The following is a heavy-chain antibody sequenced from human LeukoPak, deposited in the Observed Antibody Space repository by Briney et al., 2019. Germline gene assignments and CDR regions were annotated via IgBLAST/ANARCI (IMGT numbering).Heavy chain of an antibody. V-gene: IGHV3-7*01. D-gene: IGHD3-22*01. CDR1: GFTFSSYW. Sequence: GGSLRLSCAASGFTFSSYWMSWVRQAPGKGLEWVANIKQDGSEKYYVDSVKGRFTISRDNAKNSLYLQMNSLRAEDTAVYYCARDYDYDKYYYYYMDVWGKGTTVTVFS. CDR3: ARDYDYDKYYYYYMDV. J-gene: IGHJ6*03. CDR2: IKQDGSEK.